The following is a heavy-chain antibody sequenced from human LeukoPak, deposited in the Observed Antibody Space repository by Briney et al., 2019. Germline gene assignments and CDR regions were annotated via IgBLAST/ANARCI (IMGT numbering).Heavy chain of an antibody. Sequence: GGTLRLSCAASGFTFRNYWMRRVGQAPGKGLEWVANIKEDGSEKYYVDSVKGRFTISRDNAKNSLYLQMNSLRAEDTAVYYCARNSNRYMDVWGKGTTVTVSS. J-gene: IGHJ6*03. CDR3: ARNSNRYMDV. V-gene: IGHV3-7*01. D-gene: IGHD2/OR15-2a*01. CDR1: GFTFRNYW. CDR2: IKEDGSEK.